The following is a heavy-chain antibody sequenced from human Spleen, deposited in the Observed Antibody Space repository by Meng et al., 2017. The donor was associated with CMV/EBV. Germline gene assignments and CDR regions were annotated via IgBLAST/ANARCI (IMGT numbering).Heavy chain of an antibody. V-gene: IGHV3-11*04. CDR3: ARLGVNDAFDI. J-gene: IGHJ3*02. D-gene: IGHD7-27*01. Sequence: GGSLRLSCAASGFTFSDYYMSWIRQAPGKGLEWISYISGRGTTIDYAGAVKGRFTISRDNAKNSLYLQMNSLRAEDTAVYYCARLGVNDAFDIWGQGTMVTVSS. CDR1: GFTFSDYY. CDR2: ISGRGTTI.